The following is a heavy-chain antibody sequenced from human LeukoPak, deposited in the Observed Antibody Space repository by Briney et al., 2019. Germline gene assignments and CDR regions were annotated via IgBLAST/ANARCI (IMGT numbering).Heavy chain of an antibody. J-gene: IGHJ5*02. CDR3: ARYSYDILTGYPKGWFDP. CDR2: IYYSGST. Sequence: SETLSLTCTVSGGSISSSSYYWGWLRQPPGKGLEWIGSIYYSGSTYYNPSLKSRVTISVDTSKNQFSLKLGSVTAADTAVYYCARYSYDILTGYPKGWFDPWGQGTLVTVSS. D-gene: IGHD3-9*01. V-gene: IGHV4-39*07. CDR1: GGSISSSSYY.